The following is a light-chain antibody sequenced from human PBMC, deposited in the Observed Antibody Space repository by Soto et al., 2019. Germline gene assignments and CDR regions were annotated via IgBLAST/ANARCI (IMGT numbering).Light chain of an antibody. Sequence: DIRMTQSPSSLSASVGDSVTITRQASQDITNYLNWYQQKPGKAPKLLIYDASDLERGVPSRFSGSGSGTTFSFTISSLQPEDFATYFCQQYNNLPFTFGPGTTVDIK. CDR1: QDITNY. CDR2: DAS. V-gene: IGKV1-33*01. J-gene: IGKJ3*01. CDR3: QQYNNLPFT.